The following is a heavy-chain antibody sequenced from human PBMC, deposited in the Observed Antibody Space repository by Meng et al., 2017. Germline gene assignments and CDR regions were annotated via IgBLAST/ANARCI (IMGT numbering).Heavy chain of an antibody. D-gene: IGHD5-18*01. Sequence: ASVKVSCKASGYTFTSYYMHWVRQAPGQGLEWMGIINPSGGSTSYAQKFQGRVTMTRDTSTSTVYMELSSLRSADTAVYYCARDRAPYQDTAMVTGYYYYGMDVWGQGTTVTVSS. J-gene: IGHJ6*02. CDR1: GYTFTSYY. CDR3: ARDRAPYQDTAMVTGYYYYGMDV. V-gene: IGHV1-46*01. CDR2: INPSGGST.